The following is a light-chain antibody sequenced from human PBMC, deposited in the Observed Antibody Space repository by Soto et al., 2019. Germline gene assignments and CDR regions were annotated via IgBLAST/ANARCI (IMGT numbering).Light chain of an antibody. CDR1: SSNIGRDY. CDR2: RGN. V-gene: IGLV1-47*01. J-gene: IGLJ1*01. Sequence: QSVLTQPPSVSGTPGQMVNISCSGSSSNIGRDYVYWYQQFPGTAPKLLIYRGNQRPSGVPDRFSGSKSGTSASLAISGLRSDDESDYYCVAWDDSLSGYVFGTGSKVTVL. CDR3: VAWDDSLSGYV.